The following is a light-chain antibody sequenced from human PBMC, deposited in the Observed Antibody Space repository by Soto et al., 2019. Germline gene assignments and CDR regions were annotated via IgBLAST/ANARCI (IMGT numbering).Light chain of an antibody. V-gene: IGKV1-27*01. CDR1: QGIRSY. Sequence: DIQLTQSPSSLSASVGDRVTISFRVSQGIRSYLTWFRQKPGKVPKFLIYSASNLQSGVPSRFSGSGSGTDFSLTISSLQPEEVATFYGQRSYNAPLTFGGGTKVDIK. CDR3: QRSYNAPLT. CDR2: SAS. J-gene: IGKJ4*01.